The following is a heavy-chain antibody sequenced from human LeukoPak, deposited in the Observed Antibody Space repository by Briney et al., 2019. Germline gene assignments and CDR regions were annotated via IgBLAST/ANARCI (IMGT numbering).Heavy chain of an antibody. CDR3: ARGEFSGSYYVY. CDR2: MNPNSGNT. V-gene: IGHV1-8*02. Sequence: VASVTVSCKASGYTFTSYYMHWVRQATGQGLEWMGWMNPNSGNTGYAQKFQGRVTMTRNTSISTAYMELSSLRSEDTAVYYCARGEFSGSYYVYWGQGTLVTVSS. J-gene: IGHJ4*02. D-gene: IGHD1-26*01. CDR1: GYTFTSYY.